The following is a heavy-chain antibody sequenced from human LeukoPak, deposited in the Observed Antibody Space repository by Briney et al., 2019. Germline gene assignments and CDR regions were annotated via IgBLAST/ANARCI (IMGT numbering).Heavy chain of an antibody. CDR2: TYYRSMWYN. V-gene: IGHV6-1*01. D-gene: IGHD2/OR15-2a*01. J-gene: IGHJ4*02. CDR3: VRHVNIGFDH. Sequence: SQTLSLTCAISGDSVSNNSASWNWIRQSPSRGLEWLGRTYYRSMWYNDYAVSVKSRITINPDTSKNQYTLQLSSVTPEDTAVYYCVRHVNIGFDHWGQGTLVTVSS. CDR1: GDSVSNNSAS.